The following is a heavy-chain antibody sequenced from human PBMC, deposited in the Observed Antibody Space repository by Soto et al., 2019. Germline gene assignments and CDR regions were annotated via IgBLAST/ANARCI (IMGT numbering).Heavy chain of an antibody. CDR3: ARKNIPLTNDWYFDL. J-gene: IGHJ2*01. D-gene: IGHD2-8*01. V-gene: IGHV4-30-4*01. CDR2: IFDSGST. CDR1: GGSISGGVHS. Sequence: QVQLQESGPGLVKPSETLSLTCTVSGGSISGGVHSWSWIRQPPGKGLEWIGHIFDSGSTYYNPYLKSRPTISVDTSKHYFSLRLSSVTAADTAVYYCARKNIPLTNDWYFDLWGRGALVTVSS.